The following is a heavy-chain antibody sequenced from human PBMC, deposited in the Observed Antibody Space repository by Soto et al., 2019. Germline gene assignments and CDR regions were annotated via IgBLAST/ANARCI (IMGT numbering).Heavy chain of an antibody. Sequence: AVKCSFKASVCTFSSYAISWLRQAPGQGLEWMGGIIPIFGTANYAQKFQGRVTITADEYTSTAYMEMSRLRSEDTDVYYCASRIATRDAFDIWGQGPLVTDSS. CDR1: VCTFSSYA. CDR2: IIPIFGTA. V-gene: IGHV1-69*13. CDR3: ASRIATRDAFDI. J-gene: IGHJ3*02. D-gene: IGHD1-26*01.